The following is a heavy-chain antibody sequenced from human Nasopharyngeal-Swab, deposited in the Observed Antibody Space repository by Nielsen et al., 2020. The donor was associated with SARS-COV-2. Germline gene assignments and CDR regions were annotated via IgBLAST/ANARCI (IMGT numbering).Heavy chain of an antibody. CDR1: GGSVSSGSYY. J-gene: IGHJ4*02. Sequence: GSLRLSCTVSGGSVSSGSYYWSWIRQPPGKGLEWIGYIYYSGSTNYNPSLKSRVTISVDTSKNQFSLKLSSVTAADTAVYYCARGGLIFGVVNKPFDYWGQGTLVTVSS. V-gene: IGHV4-61*01. CDR2: IYYSGST. CDR3: ARGGLIFGVVNKPFDY. D-gene: IGHD3-3*01.